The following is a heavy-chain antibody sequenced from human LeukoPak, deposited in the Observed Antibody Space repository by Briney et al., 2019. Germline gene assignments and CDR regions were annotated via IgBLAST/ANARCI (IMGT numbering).Heavy chain of an antibody. V-gene: IGHV4-39*01. Sequence: SETLSLXCTVSGGSISSSSYYWGWIRQPPGKGPEWIGSIYYSGITYYNPSLKSRVTISVDTSKNQFSLKLSSVTAADTAVYYCARPRMKGHSGYDWGQGTLVTVSS. J-gene: IGHJ4*02. CDR2: IYYSGIT. D-gene: IGHD5-12*01. CDR1: GGSISSSSYY. CDR3: ARPRMKGHSGYD.